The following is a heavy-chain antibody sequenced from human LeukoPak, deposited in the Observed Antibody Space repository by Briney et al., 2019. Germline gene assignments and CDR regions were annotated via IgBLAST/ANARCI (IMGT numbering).Heavy chain of an antibody. CDR2: TYYRSKWYT. CDR1: GDSVSSNSAA. CDR3: SRGDAYSSSWEFDY. J-gene: IGHJ4*02. Sequence: SQTLSLTCAISGDSVSSNSAAWNWIRQSPSRGLEWLGRTYYRSKWYTDYAVSVKSRITINPDTSKNHFSLQLNSVTPEDTAVYYCSRGDAYSSSWEFDYWGQGTLVTVSS. V-gene: IGHV6-1*01. D-gene: IGHD6-13*01.